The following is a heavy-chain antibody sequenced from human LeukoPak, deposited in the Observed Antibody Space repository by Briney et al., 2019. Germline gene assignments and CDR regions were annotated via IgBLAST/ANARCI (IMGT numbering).Heavy chain of an antibody. V-gene: IGHV3-74*03. CDR3: ARGSTTVTTKDWFDP. D-gene: IGHD4-17*01. Sequence: GPLRLSCAASGFTFSSYWMHWVRQVPGKGLVWVARINTYGTSTTYGDSVEGRFTISRDNAKNTLYLEMNSLRDDDTAVYYCARGSTTVTTKDWFDPWGQGTQVTVSS. J-gene: IGHJ5*02. CDR2: INTYGTST. CDR1: GFTFSSYW.